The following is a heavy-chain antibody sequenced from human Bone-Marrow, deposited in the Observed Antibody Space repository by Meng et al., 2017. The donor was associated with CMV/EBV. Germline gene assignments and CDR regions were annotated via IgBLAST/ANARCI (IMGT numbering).Heavy chain of an antibody. CDR2: IYYSGST. V-gene: IGHV4-59*01. CDR3: ARVGRDGFGYFDF. Sequence: GSLRLSCAVSGGSISSYYWSWIRQSPGKGLEWIGYIYYSGSTNYNPSLKSRVTISVDTSNNQFSLRLISVTAADTAVYYCARVGRDGFGYFDFWGQGTLVTVSS. CDR1: GGSISSYY. D-gene: IGHD5-24*01. J-gene: IGHJ4*02.